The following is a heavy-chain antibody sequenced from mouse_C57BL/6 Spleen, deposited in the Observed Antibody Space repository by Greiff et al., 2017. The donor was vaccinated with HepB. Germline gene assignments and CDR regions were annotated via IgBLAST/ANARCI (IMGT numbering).Heavy chain of an antibody. J-gene: IGHJ2*01. Sequence: EVQRVESGPELVKPGASVKMSCKASGYTFTDYNMHWVKQSHGKSLEWIGYINPNNGGTSYNQKFKGKATLTVNKSSSTAYMELRSLTSEDSAVYYCARTGTGTFDYWGQGTTLTVSS. CDR3: ARTGTGTFDY. CDR2: INPNNGGT. V-gene: IGHV1-22*01. CDR1: GYTFTDYN. D-gene: IGHD4-1*01.